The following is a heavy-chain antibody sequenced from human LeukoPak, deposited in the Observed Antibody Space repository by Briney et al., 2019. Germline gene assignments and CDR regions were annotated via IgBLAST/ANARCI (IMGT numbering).Heavy chain of an antibody. D-gene: IGHD5-18*01. J-gene: IGHJ4*02. V-gene: IGHV3-33*01. CDR3: ARDHSYGCGGSAY. CDR1: GFTFSSYG. Sequence: GRSLRLSCGASGFTFSSYGMHWVRQAPGKGLEWVAVIWYDGSSKYYADSVKGRFTISRDNSKNTLYLQMNSLRAEDAAVYYCARDHSYGCGGSAYWGQGTLVTVSS. CDR2: IWYDGSSK.